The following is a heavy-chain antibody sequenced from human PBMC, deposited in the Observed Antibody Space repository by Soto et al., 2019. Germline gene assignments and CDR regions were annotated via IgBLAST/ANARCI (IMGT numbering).Heavy chain of an antibody. D-gene: IGHD2-15*01. CDR2: IYHSGST. J-gene: IGHJ4*02. Sequence: QLQLQESGSGLVKPSQTLSLTCAVSGGSISSGGYSCSWIRQPPGKGLEWIGYIYHSGSTYYNPSRKSRVTISVDRSKNQYSLKLSSVTAADTAVYYCARGYCSGGSCYDYWGQGTLVTVSS. CDR1: GGSISSGGYS. CDR3: ARGYCSGGSCYDY. V-gene: IGHV4-30-2*01.